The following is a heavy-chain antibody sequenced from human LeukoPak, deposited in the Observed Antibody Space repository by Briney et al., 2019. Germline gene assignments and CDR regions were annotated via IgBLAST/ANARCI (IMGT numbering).Heavy chain of an antibody. J-gene: IGHJ4*02. D-gene: IGHD1-26*01. CDR1: GGSISSYY. CDR3: ARVGVGGSYLDY. CDR2: IYYSGST. Sequence: PSETLSLTCTVSGGSISSYYWSWIRQPPGKGLEWIGYIYYSGSTNYNPSLKSRVTISVDSSKNQFSLKLSSVTAADTAVYYCARVGVGGSYLDYWGQGTLVTVSS. V-gene: IGHV4-59*01.